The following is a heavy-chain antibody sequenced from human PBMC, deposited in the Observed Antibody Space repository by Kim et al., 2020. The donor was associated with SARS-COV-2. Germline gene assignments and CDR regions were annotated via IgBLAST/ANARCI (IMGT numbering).Heavy chain of an antibody. CDR3: ATDYYDSSGYISDAFDI. J-gene: IGHJ3*02. CDR2: ISSSSSTI. Sequence: GGSLRLSCAASGFTFSSYSMNWVRQAPGKGLEWVSYISSSSSTIYYADSVKGRFTISRDNAKNSLYLQMNSLRAEDTAVYYCATDYYDSSGYISDAFDIWGQGTMVTVSS. D-gene: IGHD3-22*01. V-gene: IGHV3-48*04. CDR1: GFTFSSYS.